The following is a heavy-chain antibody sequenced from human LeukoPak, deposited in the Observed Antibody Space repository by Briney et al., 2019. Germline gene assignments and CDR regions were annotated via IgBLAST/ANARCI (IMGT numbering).Heavy chain of an antibody. CDR2: IYYSVST. CDR1: GGSISSYY. V-gene: IGHV4-59*01. D-gene: IGHD3-10*01. Sequence: PSETLSLTCTVSGGSISSYYWSWIRQPPGKGLEWIGYIYYSVSTNYNPSLRSRVTISVDRSKNQFSRKLSSVTAADTAVYYCARTPYYYGSGSRPRYFDLWGRGTLVTVSS. J-gene: IGHJ2*01. CDR3: ARTPYYYGSGSRPRYFDL.